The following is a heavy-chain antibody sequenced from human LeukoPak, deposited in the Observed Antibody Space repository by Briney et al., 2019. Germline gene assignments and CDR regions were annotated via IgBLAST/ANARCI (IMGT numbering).Heavy chain of an antibody. D-gene: IGHD1-26*01. CDR2: INWNGGST. CDR1: GFTFDDYG. J-gene: IGHJ3*02. Sequence: GGSLRLSCAASGFTFDDYGMSWVRQAPGKGLEWVSGINWNGGSTGYADSVKGRFTISRDNAKNSLYLQMNSLRAEDTALYHCARDLWELRRNSGAFDIWGQGTMVTVSS. V-gene: IGHV3-20*01. CDR3: ARDLWELRRNSGAFDI.